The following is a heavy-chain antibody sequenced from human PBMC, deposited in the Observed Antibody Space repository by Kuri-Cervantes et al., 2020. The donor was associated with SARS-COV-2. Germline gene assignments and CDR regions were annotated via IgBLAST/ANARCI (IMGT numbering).Heavy chain of an antibody. CDR2: ISSSSSYI. CDR1: GFTFSSYS. Sequence: GESLKISCAASGFTFSSYSRNWVRQAPGKGLEWVSSISSSSSYIYYADSVKGRFTISRDNAKNSLYLQMNSLRAEDTAVYYCARVHCYGPQDYYYYGMDVWGQGTTVTVSS. V-gene: IGHV3-21*01. J-gene: IGHJ6*02. D-gene: IGHD2-2*01. CDR3: ARVHCYGPQDYYYYGMDV.